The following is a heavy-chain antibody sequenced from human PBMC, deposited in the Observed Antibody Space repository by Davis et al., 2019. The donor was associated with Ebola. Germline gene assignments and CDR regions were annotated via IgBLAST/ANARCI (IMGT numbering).Heavy chain of an antibody. D-gene: IGHD7-27*01. CDR1: GYSFTSYW. Sequence: PGGSLRFSCKGSGYSFTSYWIGWVRQMPGKGLEWMGIIYPGDSDTRYSPSFQGQVTISADKSISTAYLQWSSLKASDTAMYYCASGPTGEYRAEYFQHWGQGTLVTVSS. V-gene: IGHV5-51*01. J-gene: IGHJ1*01. CDR2: IYPGDSDT. CDR3: ASGPTGEYRAEYFQH.